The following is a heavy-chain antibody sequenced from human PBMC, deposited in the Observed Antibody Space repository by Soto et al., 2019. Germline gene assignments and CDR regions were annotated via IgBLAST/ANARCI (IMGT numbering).Heavy chain of an antibody. V-gene: IGHV4-34*01. D-gene: IGHD3-3*01. CDR3: ASSHLFDYDFWSGDYYYYGMDV. CDR1: GGSFSGYY. J-gene: IGHJ6*02. Sequence: SETLSLTCAVYGGSFSGYYWIWIRQPPGKGLEWIGEINRSGSTNYNPSLKSRVTISVDTSKNQFSLKLSSVTAADTAVYYCASSHLFDYDFWSGDYYYYGMDVWGQGTTVTVSS. CDR2: INRSGST.